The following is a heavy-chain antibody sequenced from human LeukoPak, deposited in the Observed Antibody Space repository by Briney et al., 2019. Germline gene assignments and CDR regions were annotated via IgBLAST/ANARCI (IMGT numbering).Heavy chain of an antibody. CDR2: INTNTGNP. V-gene: IGHV7-4-1*02. CDR3: ARDGLAYCGGDCYWPGDDAFDI. J-gene: IGHJ3*02. CDR1: GYTFTSYA. Sequence: ASVKVSCKASGYTFTSYAMNCVRQAPGQGLEWMGWINTNTGNPTYAQGFTGRFVFSLDTSVSTAYLQISSLKAEDTAVYYCARDGLAYCGGDCYWPGDDAFDIWGQGTMVTVSS. D-gene: IGHD2-21*02.